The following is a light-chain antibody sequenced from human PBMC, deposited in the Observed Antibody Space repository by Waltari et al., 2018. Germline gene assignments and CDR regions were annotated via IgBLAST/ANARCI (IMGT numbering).Light chain of an antibody. CDR1: QSVGHF. CDR2: DVS. J-gene: IGKJ4*01. V-gene: IGKV3-11*01. CDR3: QQRGNWAPLT. Sequence: ELVLTQSPATLYLSPGERATLSCRASQSVGHFLAWYRPKPGQPPRLVIYDVSHRATGTPARFSGSGSGTDFTLTISTLQPEDFAFYFCQQRGNWAPLTFGGGTEVVIK.